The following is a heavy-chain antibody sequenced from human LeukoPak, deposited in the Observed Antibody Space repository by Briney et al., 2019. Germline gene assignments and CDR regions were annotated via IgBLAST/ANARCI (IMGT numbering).Heavy chain of an antibody. J-gene: IGHJ5*02. CDR3: ARGGGSIRYWFDP. Sequence: ASVKVSCKASGYTFTSYGISWVRQAPGQGLEWMGWISAYNGNTNYAQKFQGRVTITADESTSTAYMELSSLRSEDTAVYYCARGGGSIRYWFDPWGQGTLVTVSS. D-gene: IGHD4-17*01. V-gene: IGHV1-18*01. CDR1: GYTFTSYG. CDR2: ISAYNGNT.